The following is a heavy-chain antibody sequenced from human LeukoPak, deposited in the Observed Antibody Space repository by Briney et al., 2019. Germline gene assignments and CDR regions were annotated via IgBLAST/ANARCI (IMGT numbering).Heavy chain of an antibody. J-gene: IGHJ4*02. CDR2: ISGSGGGT. V-gene: IGHV3-23*01. Sequence: PGGSLRLSCAASGFTFSSYAMSWVRQAPGKGLEWVSTISGSGGGTYYTDSVKGRFTISRDNSKNTLYLQLSSLRAEETAVYYCAKVVYSGYGPADCWGQGTLVTVSS. CDR1: GFTFSSYA. D-gene: IGHD5-12*01. CDR3: AKVVYSGYGPADC.